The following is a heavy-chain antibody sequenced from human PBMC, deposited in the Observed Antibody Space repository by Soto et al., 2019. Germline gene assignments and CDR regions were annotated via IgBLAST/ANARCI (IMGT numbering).Heavy chain of an antibody. Sequence: QVQVQQWGAGLLRPSETLSLTCAVHGDSVSGFYWSWIRQSPGKGLEWMGEKNHSGTTNYSPSLKGRVTISVDTSNDQLSLKLNSVTAADTAVYYCTRWDVGANTILDHWGQGTQVTVSS. CDR3: TRWDVGANTILDH. D-gene: IGHD1-26*01. CDR1: GDSVSGFY. V-gene: IGHV4-34*01. J-gene: IGHJ5*02. CDR2: KNHSGTT.